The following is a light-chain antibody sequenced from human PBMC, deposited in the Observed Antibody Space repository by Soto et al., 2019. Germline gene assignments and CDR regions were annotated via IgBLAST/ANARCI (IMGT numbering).Light chain of an antibody. J-gene: IGKJ1*01. CDR3: QQYGHSPRT. V-gene: IGKV3-20*01. CDR1: QSVSNSY. CDR2: HAS. Sequence: EIVLTQSPGTLSLSPGERATLSCRASQSVSNSYLAWYQQKPGQAPRGLIYHASSRATGIPDRFSGSGSGTDFTLTIGRLEPEDFAVYYCQQYGHSPRTFGQGTKVEMK.